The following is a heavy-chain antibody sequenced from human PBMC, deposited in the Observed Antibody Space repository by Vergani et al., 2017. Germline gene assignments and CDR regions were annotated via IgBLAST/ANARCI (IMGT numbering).Heavy chain of an antibody. D-gene: IGHD3-3*01. CDR3: ARRSGGYYSGSKVHPLRTAFDV. Sequence: QLQLQESGPGLVKPSATLSLTCSVSGASIRSSNYYWGWIRQPPGKGLEWIASIYYIGSTYYNPSLKRRVTISVYTSKNLFSLKLSSVTAADTAVDFCARRSGGYYSGSKVHPLRTAFDVWGHGTVVTVSS. CDR2: IYYIGST. V-gene: IGHV4-39*01. CDR1: GASIRSSNYY. J-gene: IGHJ3*01.